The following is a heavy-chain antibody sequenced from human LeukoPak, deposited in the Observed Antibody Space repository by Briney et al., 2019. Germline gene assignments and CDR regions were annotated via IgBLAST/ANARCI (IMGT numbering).Heavy chain of an antibody. CDR2: TSTYDGNT. V-gene: IGHV1-18*01. D-gene: IGHD1-14*01. CDR3: ARTGFGTTGFPFDY. CDR1: GYTFTSYG. Sequence: ASVKVSCKASGYTFTSYGITWVRQAPGQGLEWMGWTSTYDGNTKNAANLQSRVTMTTDTSTNTAYMELRSLRSDDTAVYYCARTGFGTTGFPFDYWGQGSLVTVSS. J-gene: IGHJ4*02.